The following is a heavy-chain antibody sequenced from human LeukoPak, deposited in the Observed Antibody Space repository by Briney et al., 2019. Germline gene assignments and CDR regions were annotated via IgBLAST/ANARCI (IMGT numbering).Heavy chain of an antibody. J-gene: IGHJ4*02. CDR3: TTDGVVAAITAFDY. CDR2: IKSKTDGGTT. D-gene: IGHD2-15*01. Sequence: GGSLRLSCAASGFTFSSYAMSWVRQAPGKGLEWVGRIKSKTDGGTTDYAAPVKGRFTISRDDSKNTLNLQMNSLKTEDTAVYYCTTDGVVAAITAFDYWGQGTLVTVSS. CDR1: GFTFSSYA. V-gene: IGHV3-15*01.